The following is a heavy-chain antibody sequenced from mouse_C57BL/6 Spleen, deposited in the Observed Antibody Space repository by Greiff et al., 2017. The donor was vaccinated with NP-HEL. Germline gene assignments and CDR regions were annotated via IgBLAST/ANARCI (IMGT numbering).Heavy chain of an antibody. CDR3: ARTLITTVVEEYYFDY. J-gene: IGHJ2*01. V-gene: IGHV14-2*01. D-gene: IGHD1-1*01. Sequence: LVESGAELVKPGASVKLSCTASGFNIKDYYMHWVKQRTEQGLEWIGRIDPEDGETKYAPKFQGKATITADTSSNTAYLQLSSLTSEDTAVYYCARTLITTVVEEYYFDYWGQGTTLTVSS. CDR2: IDPEDGET. CDR1: GFNIKDYY.